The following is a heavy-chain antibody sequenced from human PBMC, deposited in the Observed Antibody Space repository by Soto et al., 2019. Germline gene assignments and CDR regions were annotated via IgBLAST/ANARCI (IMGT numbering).Heavy chain of an antibody. D-gene: IGHD3-10*01. Sequence: QVQLVQSGAEVKKPGASVKVSCKASGYTFTSYGISWVRQAPGQGLEWMGWISAYNGNTNYAQKLQGRVTMTTDTSPRKAYRELRSLRSDDTAVYYCARDKGDGSGSYYGYWGQGTLVTVSS. J-gene: IGHJ4*02. CDR2: ISAYNGNT. CDR3: ARDKGDGSGSYYGY. V-gene: IGHV1-18*01. CDR1: GYTFTSYG.